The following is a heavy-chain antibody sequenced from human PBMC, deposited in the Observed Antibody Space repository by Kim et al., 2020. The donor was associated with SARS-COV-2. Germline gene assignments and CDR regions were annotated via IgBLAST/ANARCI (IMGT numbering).Heavy chain of an antibody. CDR1: GISFSSYS. Sequence: GGSLRLSCAASGISFSSYSMTWVRQAPGKGLEWVSVISGSGGTTYYADSVKGRFTISRDNSKNTLYLQMNSLRAEDTAVHYCAKASSYLTTSPVDYWGQGTLVTVSS. CDR3: AKASSYLTTSPVDY. J-gene: IGHJ4*02. D-gene: IGHD2-21*02. V-gene: IGHV3-23*01. CDR2: ISGSGGTT.